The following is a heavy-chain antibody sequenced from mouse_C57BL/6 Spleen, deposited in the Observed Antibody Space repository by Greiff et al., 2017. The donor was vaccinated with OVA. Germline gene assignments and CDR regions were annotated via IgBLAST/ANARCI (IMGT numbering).Heavy chain of an antibody. J-gene: IGHJ2*01. Sequence: VQLQQSGPELVKPGASVKISCKASGYSFTGYYMNWVKQSPEKSLEWIGEINPSTGGTTYNQKFKAKATLTVDKSSSTAYMQLKSLTSEDSAVYYCARRYGSSPDYGGQGTTLTVSS. CDR2: INPSTGGT. D-gene: IGHD1-1*01. V-gene: IGHV1-42*01. CDR3: ARRYGSSPDY. CDR1: GYSFTGYY.